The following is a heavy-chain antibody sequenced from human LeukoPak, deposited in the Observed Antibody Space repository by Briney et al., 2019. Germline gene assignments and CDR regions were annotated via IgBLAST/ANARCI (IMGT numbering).Heavy chain of an antibody. V-gene: IGHV1-2*06. CDR2: IDPNTGGT. D-gene: IGHD1-26*01. CDR1: GYTFTNYY. CDR3: ASLYDIVGTTVDY. Sequence: ASVKVSCKTSGYTFTNYYIHWVRQAPAQGLQWMGRIDPNTGGTKSAKNFQGRVTMTRDTSISTAYMALSGLRSDDTAVYYCASLYDIVGTTVDYWGQGTLVTVSS. J-gene: IGHJ4*02.